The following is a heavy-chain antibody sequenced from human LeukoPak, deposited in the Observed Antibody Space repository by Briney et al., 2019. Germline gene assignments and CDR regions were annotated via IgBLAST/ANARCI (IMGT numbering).Heavy chain of an antibody. CDR2: IIGRGDST. V-gene: IGHV3-23*01. CDR3: AKGSSSSRGTDY. CDR1: GFTFRSYA. D-gene: IGHD6-6*01. J-gene: IGHJ4*02. Sequence: PGASLRLSCGASGFTFRSYAMSWVRPAPGKGLEWVSSIIGRGDSTYYADSVKGRFTISRDNSKNTLYLQMNSLRVEDTAVYYCAKGSSSSRGTDYWGQGTLVTVSS.